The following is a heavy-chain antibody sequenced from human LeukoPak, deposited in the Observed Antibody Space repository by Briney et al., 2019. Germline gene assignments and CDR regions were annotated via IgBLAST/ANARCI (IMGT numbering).Heavy chain of an antibody. D-gene: IGHD4-17*01. Sequence: GGSLRLSCSASGFTFSSYAMHWIRQGPGKGLEYVSVISSDGDSADYVNSVKGRFTISRDNSKNTLYLQMGSLRSEDTAVYYCAREPAFGDLDYWGQGALVTVSS. V-gene: IGHV3-64*01. CDR2: ISSDGDSA. CDR3: AREPAFGDLDY. CDR1: GFTFSSYA. J-gene: IGHJ4*02.